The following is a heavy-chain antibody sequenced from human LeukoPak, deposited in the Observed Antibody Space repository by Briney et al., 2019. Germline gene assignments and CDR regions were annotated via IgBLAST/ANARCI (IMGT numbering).Heavy chain of an antibody. CDR2: INIGGTTT. V-gene: IGHV3-21*06. Sequence: GGSLGLSCPACGFAFSTYTMNWARQAPGKGLEWAPSINIGGTTTHYAFSVKGRFTISRDNAQNVLYLQMNGLRGDDAAVYYCLRGDSRDVWGKGSL. J-gene: IGHJ4*02. CDR1: GFAFSTYT. CDR3: LRGDSRDV. D-gene: IGHD3-22*01.